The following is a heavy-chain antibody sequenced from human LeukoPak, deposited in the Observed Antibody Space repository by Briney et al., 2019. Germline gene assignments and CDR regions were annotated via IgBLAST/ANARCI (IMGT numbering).Heavy chain of an antibody. CDR3: ARDEQIDAFDI. CDR2: ISSSSSYI. CDR1: GFTFSSHG. D-gene: IGHD6-13*01. Sequence: GGSLRLSCAASGFTFSSHGMSWVRQAPGKGLEWVSSISSSSSYIYYADSVKGRFTISRDNAKNSLYLQMNSLRAEDTAVYYCARDEQIDAFDIWGQGTMVTVSS. V-gene: IGHV3-21*01. J-gene: IGHJ3*02.